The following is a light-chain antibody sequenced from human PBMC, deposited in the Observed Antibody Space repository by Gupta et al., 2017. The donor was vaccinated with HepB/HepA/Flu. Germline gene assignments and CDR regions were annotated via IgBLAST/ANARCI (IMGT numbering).Light chain of an antibody. V-gene: IGKV3-7*04. CDR3: QQNYNLPWT. J-gene: IGKJ1*01. CDR1: QSVSSSF. Sequence: PGERVTLSCRASQSVSSSFFMSYQQKPGQAPRHLIYGASTRATSIPARFSGSGSGTDFTLTISSRQPADFAVYYCQQNYNLPWTFGQGTKVEIK. CDR2: GAS.